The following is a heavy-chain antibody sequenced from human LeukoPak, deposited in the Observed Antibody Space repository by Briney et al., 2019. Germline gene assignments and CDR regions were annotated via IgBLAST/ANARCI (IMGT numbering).Heavy chain of an antibody. CDR2: IYSGGTT. V-gene: IGHV3-66*01. D-gene: IGHD2-15*01. J-gene: IGHJ6*03. CDR3: ARDPGGFGYMDV. Sequence: GGSLRLSCAASGFTVSNNCMSWVRQAPGKGLEWVSVIYSGGTTYYTDSVKGRFTISRDTSKNTLYLQMNSLRAEDTAVYYCARDPGGFGYMDVWGKGTTVTVSS. CDR1: GFTVSNNC.